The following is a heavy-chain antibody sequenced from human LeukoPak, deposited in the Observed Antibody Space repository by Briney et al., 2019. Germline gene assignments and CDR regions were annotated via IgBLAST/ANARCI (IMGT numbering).Heavy chain of an antibody. CDR1: GFTFSSYS. CDR2: ISSSSSYI. CDR3: AGDLDYYDSSGPSSD. Sequence: PGGSLRLSCAASGFTFSSYSMNWVRQAPGKGLEWVSSISSSSSYIYYADSVKGRFTISRDNAKNSLYLQMNSLRAEDTAVYYCAGDLDYYDSSGPSSDWGQGTLVTVSS. J-gene: IGHJ4*02. D-gene: IGHD3-22*01. V-gene: IGHV3-21*01.